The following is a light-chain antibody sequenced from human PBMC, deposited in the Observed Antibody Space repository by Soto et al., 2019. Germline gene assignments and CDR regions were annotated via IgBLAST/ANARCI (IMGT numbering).Light chain of an antibody. J-gene: IGKJ1*01. CDR1: QGISSY. CDR3: QQLNSYPPWT. V-gene: IGKV1-9*01. CDR2: AAS. Sequence: IQLTQSPSSLSASVGDRVTITCRASQGISSYLAWYQQKPGKAPKLLIYAASTLQSGVPSRFSGSGSGTDFTLTISSLQPDDFATYYCQQLNSYPPWTFGQGTKMEIK.